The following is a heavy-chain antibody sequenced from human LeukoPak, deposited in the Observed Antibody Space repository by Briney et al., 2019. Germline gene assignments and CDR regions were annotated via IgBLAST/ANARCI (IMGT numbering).Heavy chain of an antibody. D-gene: IGHD3-10*01. J-gene: IGHJ3*02. V-gene: IGHV4-39*01. Sequence: SETLSLTCTVSGGSISSSSYYWGWIRQPPGKGLEWIGSIYYSGSTYYNPSLKSRVTISVDTSKNQFSLKLSSVTAADTAVYYCARHYYGSGSYIEGAFDIWGQGTMVTVSS. CDR2: IYYSGST. CDR1: GGSISSSSYY. CDR3: ARHYYGSGSYIEGAFDI.